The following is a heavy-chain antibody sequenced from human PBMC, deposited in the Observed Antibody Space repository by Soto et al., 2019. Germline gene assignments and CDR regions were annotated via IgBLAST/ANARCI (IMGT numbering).Heavy chain of an antibody. Sequence: ASVKVSCKASGYTFTSYGISWVRQAPGQGLEWMGWISAYNGNTNYAQKLQGRVTMTTDTSTSTAYMELRSLRSDDTAVYYCARAFLWSYALHYYGMYVCGQGTTVTVSS. CDR1: GYTFTSYG. CDR3: ARAFLWSYALHYYGMYV. V-gene: IGHV1-18*01. CDR2: ISAYNGNT. J-gene: IGHJ6*02. D-gene: IGHD3-16*01.